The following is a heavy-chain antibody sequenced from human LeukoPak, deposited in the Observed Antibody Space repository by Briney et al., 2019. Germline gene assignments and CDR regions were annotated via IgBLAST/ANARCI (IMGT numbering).Heavy chain of an antibody. CDR3: ASKKVGAAAAFNI. V-gene: IGHV3-23*01. J-gene: IGHJ3*02. D-gene: IGHD1-26*01. CDR1: GFTFSSYA. CDR2: ISGSGGST. Sequence: PGGSLRLSCAASGFTFSSYAMSWVRQAPGKGLEWVSGISGSGGSTYYADSVKGRFTISRDNSKNTLYLQMSSLRAEDTAVYYCASKKVGAAAAFNIWGQGTMVTVSS.